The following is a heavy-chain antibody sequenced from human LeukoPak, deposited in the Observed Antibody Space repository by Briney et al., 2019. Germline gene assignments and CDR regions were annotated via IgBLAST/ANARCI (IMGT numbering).Heavy chain of an antibody. D-gene: IGHD3-22*01. CDR2: ISSSSSTI. V-gene: IGHV3-48*01. J-gene: IGHJ4*02. CDR1: GFTVSSNY. CDR3: ARGAYYYED. Sequence: GGSLRLSCAASGFTVSSNYMNWVRQAPGKGLEWVSYISSSSSTIYYADSVKGRFTISRDNAKNSLYLQMNSLRAEDTAVYYCARGAYYYEDWGQGTLVTVSS.